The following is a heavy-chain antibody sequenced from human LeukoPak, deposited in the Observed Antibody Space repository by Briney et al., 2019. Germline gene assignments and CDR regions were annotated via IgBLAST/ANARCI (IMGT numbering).Heavy chain of an antibody. J-gene: IGHJ3*02. CDR2: ISGSGGST. D-gene: IGHD3-22*01. CDR3: AKEWVGDSSGYYYVLDAFDI. V-gene: IGHV3-23*01. CDR1: GFTFSSYA. Sequence: GGSLGLSCAASGFTFSSYAMSWVRQAPGKGLEWVSAISGSGGSTYYADSVKGRFTISRDNSKNTLYLQMKSLRAEDTAVYYCAKEWVGDSSGYYYVLDAFDIWGQGTMVTVSS.